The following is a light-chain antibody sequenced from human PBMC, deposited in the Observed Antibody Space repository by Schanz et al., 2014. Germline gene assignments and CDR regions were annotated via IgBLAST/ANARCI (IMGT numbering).Light chain of an antibody. CDR3: QQYDSSSPT. CDR2: AAS. V-gene: IGKV1-5*01. J-gene: IGKJ2*01. Sequence: DIQMTQSPSTLSASVGDRVTITCRASQSISSYLNWYQQKPGRAPKLLIYAASTLQSGVPSRFSGSASGTEFTLTISSLQPDDFATYFCQQYDSSSPTFGQGTKLEIK. CDR1: QSISSY.